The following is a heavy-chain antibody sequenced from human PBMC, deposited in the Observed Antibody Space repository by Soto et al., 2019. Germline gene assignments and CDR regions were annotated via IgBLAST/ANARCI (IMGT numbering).Heavy chain of an antibody. D-gene: IGHD3-9*01. CDR1: GFTFSSYA. CDR2: ISGSGGST. V-gene: IGHV3-23*01. J-gene: IGHJ4*02. Sequence: GSLRLSCAASGFTFSSYAMSWVRQAPGKGLEWVSAISGSGGSTYYADSVKGRFTISRDNSKNTLYLQMNSLRAEDTAVYYCAKDVYDILTGYPNPFDYWGQGTLVTVSS. CDR3: AKDVYDILTGYPNPFDY.